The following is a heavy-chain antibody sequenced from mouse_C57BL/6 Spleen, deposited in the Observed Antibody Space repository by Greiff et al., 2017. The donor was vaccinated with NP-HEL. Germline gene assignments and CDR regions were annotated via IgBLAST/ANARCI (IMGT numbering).Heavy chain of an antibody. CDR3: AREGYGSRGYAMDY. CDR1: GYTFTSYW. J-gene: IGHJ4*01. CDR2: IDPNSGGT. Sequence: QVQLKQPGAELVKPGASVKLSCKASGYTFTSYWMHWVKQRPGRGLEWIGRIDPNSGGTKYNEKFKSKATLTVDKPSSTAYMQLSSLTSEDSAVYYCAREGYGSRGYAMDYWGQGTSVTVSS. V-gene: IGHV1-72*01. D-gene: IGHD1-1*01.